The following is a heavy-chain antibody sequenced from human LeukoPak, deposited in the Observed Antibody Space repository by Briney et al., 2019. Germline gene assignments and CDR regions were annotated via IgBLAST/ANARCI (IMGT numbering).Heavy chain of an antibody. CDR3: ARGRVDYYGSGSYLIYYYYGMDV. J-gene: IGHJ6*02. Sequence: GGSLRLSCAASGFTVSSNCMSWVRQAPGKGLEWVSVIYSGGSTYYADSVKGRFTISRDNSKNTLYLQMNSLRAEDTAVYYCARGRVDYYGSGSYLIYYYYGMDVWGQGTTVTVSS. D-gene: IGHD3-10*01. V-gene: IGHV3-66*01. CDR2: IYSGGST. CDR1: GFTVSSNC.